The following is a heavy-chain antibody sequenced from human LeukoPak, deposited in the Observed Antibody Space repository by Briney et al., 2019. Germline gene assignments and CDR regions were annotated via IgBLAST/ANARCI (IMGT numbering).Heavy chain of an antibody. CDR2: IFYSGNT. CDR3: ARGTDQLAIFDY. V-gene: IGHV4-59*01. D-gene: IGHD2-2*01. Sequence: PSETLSLTCTVSGGSISSYYWGWIRQPPGKALEWIGQIFYSGNTWYNPSLNSRVTISVDTSKNQFSLKLSSVTAADTAVYYCARGTDQLAIFDYWGQGTRVTVSS. CDR1: GGSISSYY. J-gene: IGHJ4*02.